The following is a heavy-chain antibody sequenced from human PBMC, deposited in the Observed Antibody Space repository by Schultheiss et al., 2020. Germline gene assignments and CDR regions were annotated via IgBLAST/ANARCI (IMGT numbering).Heavy chain of an antibody. V-gene: IGHV3-30-3*01. CDR1: GFTFGDYA. J-gene: IGHJ6*02. D-gene: IGHD1-14*01. CDR2: ISYDGSNK. Sequence: GGSLRLSCTASGFTFGDYAMHWVRQAPGKGLEWVAVISYDGSNKYYADSVKGRFTISRDNSKNTLYLQMNSLKTEDTAVYYCTTSLGVYYYYGMDVWGQGTTVTVSS. CDR3: TTSLGVYYYYGMDV.